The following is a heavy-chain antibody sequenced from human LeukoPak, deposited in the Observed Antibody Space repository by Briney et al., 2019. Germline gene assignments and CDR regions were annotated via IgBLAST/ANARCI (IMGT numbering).Heavy chain of an antibody. V-gene: IGHV3-21*01. Sequence: GGSLRLSCAASGFTFSNYRMNWVRQAPGKGLEWVSSISSGGSYIFYADSVKGRFTISRDNAGDSLYLQMNSLRAEDTAVYYCVRNPGYCSDSSCYSNYVDVWGKGTTVTVSS. J-gene: IGHJ6*03. CDR1: GFTFSNYR. D-gene: IGHD2-2*02. CDR2: ISSGGSYI. CDR3: VRNPGYCSDSSCYSNYVDV.